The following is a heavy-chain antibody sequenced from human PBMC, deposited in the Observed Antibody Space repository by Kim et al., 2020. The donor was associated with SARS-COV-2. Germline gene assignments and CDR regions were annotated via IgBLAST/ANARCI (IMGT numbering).Heavy chain of an antibody. CDR2: ISSNGRST. Sequence: GGSLRLSCAASGFTFSTYAMHWVRQAPGKGLEYVSAISSNGRSTYYANSVKGRFTISRDNFKNMLYLQMGSLRTEDMAVYYCAREGGGYTYGTFDYWGQG. V-gene: IGHV3-64*01. CDR3: AREGGGYTYGTFDY. J-gene: IGHJ4*02. D-gene: IGHD5-18*01. CDR1: GFTFSTYA.